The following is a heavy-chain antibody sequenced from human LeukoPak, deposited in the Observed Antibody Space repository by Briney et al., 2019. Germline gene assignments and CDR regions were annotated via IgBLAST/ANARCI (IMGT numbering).Heavy chain of an antibody. CDR3: ARHASYFYSSPYAD. D-gene: IGHD3-22*01. CDR2: IYYTGNT. V-gene: IGHV4-61*05. J-gene: IGHJ4*02. CDR1: GGSISSSSYF. Sequence: SETLSLTCTVSGGSISSSSYFWGWIRQPPEKGLEWIGYIYYTGNTNYNPSLKSRVTLSLDTSKNQFSLRLNSVTATDTAVYYCARHASYFYSSPYADWGQGTLVTVSS.